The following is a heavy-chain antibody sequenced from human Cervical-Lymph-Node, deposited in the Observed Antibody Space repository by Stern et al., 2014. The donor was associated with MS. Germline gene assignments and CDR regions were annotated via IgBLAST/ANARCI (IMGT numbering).Heavy chain of an antibody. CDR1: GFTFSNAW. V-gene: IGHV3-15*01. CDR3: NTGGISIFGVLTDFDY. Sequence: EVQLVESGGGLVKPGGSLRLSCVASGFTFSNAWMSWVRQAPGKGLEWVGHIKSKTDGGTTDYAAPVRGRFSISRDDSENTLFLQMNSLESEDTAVYYCNTGGISIFGVLTDFDYWGQGTLVTVSS. CDR2: IKSKTDGGTT. D-gene: IGHD3-3*01. J-gene: IGHJ4*02.